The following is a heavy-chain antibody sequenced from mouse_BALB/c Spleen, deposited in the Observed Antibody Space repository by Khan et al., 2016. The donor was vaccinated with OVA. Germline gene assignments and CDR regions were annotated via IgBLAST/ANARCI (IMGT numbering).Heavy chain of an antibody. V-gene: IGHV1-85*01. CDR2: IFPGDGST. CDR1: GYTFTSYD. CDR3: ARDGSRGSAY. Sequence: QVQLQQSGAELVKPGASVKLSCKASGYTFTSYDINWVRQRPEQGLEWIGWIFPGDGSTKYNEKFKGKATLTTDKSSSTAYMQINRLTSEDSAVYCGARDGSRGSAYWGQGTLVTVSA. J-gene: IGHJ3*01.